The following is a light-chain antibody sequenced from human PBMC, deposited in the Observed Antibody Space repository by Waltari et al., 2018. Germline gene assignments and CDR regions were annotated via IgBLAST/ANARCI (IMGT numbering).Light chain of an antibody. V-gene: IGLV1-47*01. Sequence: QSVLTQPPSASGTPGQRVTISCSGSGSNIGDNYVYWYHQLPGMAPKLLTYRDDERPSVVPSRFSGSRSGTSASRAISGLRSEDAGDYYCAAWDDSLSGRVFGGGTKLTVL. J-gene: IGLJ3*02. CDR2: RDD. CDR1: GSNIGDNY. CDR3: AAWDDSLSGRV.